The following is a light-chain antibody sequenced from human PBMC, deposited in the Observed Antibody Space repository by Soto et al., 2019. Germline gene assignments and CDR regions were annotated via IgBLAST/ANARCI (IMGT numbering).Light chain of an antibody. V-gene: IGKV3-11*01. CDR1: QSVSSY. Sequence: EIVLTQSPATLSLSPGERATLSCRASQSVSSYLAWYQQKPGQAPRLLIYDASNRATGSPARFSGSGSGTDFTLTSSSLEPEVFAVYYCQQRSNWPRTFGQGTKLEIK. CDR3: QQRSNWPRT. J-gene: IGKJ2*01. CDR2: DAS.